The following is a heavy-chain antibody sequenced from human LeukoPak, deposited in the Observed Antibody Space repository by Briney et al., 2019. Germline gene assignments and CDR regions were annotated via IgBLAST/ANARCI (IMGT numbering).Heavy chain of an antibody. CDR1: GDSITRNY. J-gene: IGHJ4*02. CDR3: ARGSFDSSGYYVFDY. V-gene: IGHV4-4*07. D-gene: IGHD3-22*01. Sequence: PSETQSLTCTVSGDSITRNYWSWIRQPAGKGLEWIGRIYNSGNTNYSPSLESRVTMSTDTSKNQFSLKLTSVTAADTAVYYCARGSFDSSGYYVFDYWGQGTLVTVSS. CDR2: IYNSGNT.